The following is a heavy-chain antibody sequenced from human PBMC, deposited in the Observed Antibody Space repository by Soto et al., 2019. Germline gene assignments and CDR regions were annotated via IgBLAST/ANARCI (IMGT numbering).Heavy chain of an antibody. Sequence: QVQLAQSGTEVKKPGASVKVSCKTSGYIFTSYYIHWVRQAPGQGLEWMGIINPSGGTTTYAQKSQGRVTMTRDTSTSTVYMELSSLRSEDTAVYYCARGPATAPDAYWGLGTLVTVSS. D-gene: IGHD2-2*01. CDR3: ARGPATAPDAY. V-gene: IGHV1-46*01. CDR1: GYIFTSYY. J-gene: IGHJ4*02. CDR2: INPSGGTT.